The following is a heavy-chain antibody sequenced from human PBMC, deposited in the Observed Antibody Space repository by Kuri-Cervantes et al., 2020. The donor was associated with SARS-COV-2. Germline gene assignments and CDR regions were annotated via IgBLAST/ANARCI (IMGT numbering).Heavy chain of an antibody. V-gene: IGHV3-30-3*01. CDR1: GFTFSSYA. Sequence: GESLKISCAASGFTFSSYAMHWVRQAPGKGLEWVAVISYDGSNKYYADSVKGRFTISRDNSKSTLYLQMNSLRAEDTAVYYCARTLGEDIVVVPAATFDYWGQGTLVTVSS. CDR2: ISYDGSNK. J-gene: IGHJ4*02. D-gene: IGHD2-2*01. CDR3: ARTLGEDIVVVPAATFDY.